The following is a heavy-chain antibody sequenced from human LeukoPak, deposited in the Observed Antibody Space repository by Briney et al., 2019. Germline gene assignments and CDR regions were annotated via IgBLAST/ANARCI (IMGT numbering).Heavy chain of an antibody. CDR3: ARGGLLDYGDYLYYFDY. CDR1: GFTFSSYD. V-gene: IGHV1-2*02. J-gene: IGHJ4*02. Sequence: GGSLRLSCAASGFTFSSYDMHWVRQAPGQGLEWMGWINPNSGGTNYAQKFQGRVTMTRDTSISTAYMELSRLRSDDTAVYYCARGGLLDYGDYLYYFDYWGQGTLVTVSS. D-gene: IGHD4-17*01. CDR2: INPNSGGT.